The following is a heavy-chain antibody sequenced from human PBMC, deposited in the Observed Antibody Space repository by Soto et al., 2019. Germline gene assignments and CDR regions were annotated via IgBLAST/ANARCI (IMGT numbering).Heavy chain of an antibody. D-gene: IGHD6-19*01. CDR3: ARAVAVPADFDY. CDR2: INAGNGNT. Sequence: QVQLVQSGAEEKKPGASVKVSCKASGYPFTGSAMHWVRQAPGQRLEWMGWINAGNGNTKYSQKFQGRVTITRDTSASTAYMELSSLRSEDTAVYYCARAVAVPADFDYWGQGTLVTVSS. CDR1: GYPFTGSA. J-gene: IGHJ4*02. V-gene: IGHV1-3*05.